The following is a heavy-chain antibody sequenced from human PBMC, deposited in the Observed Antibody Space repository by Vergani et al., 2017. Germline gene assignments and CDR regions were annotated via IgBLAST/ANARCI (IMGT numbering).Heavy chain of an antibody. CDR1: GFTFSSYA. V-gene: IGHV3-30-3*01. J-gene: IGHJ4*02. Sequence: QVQLVQSGGGLVKPGGSLRLSCAASGFTFSSYAMHWVRQAPGKGLEWVAVISYDGSNKYYADSVKGRFTISRDNSKNTLYLQMNSLRAEDTAVYYCAKDRAKEHSKLQPYYFDYWGQGTLVTVSS. CDR3: AKDRAKEHSKLQPYYFDY. D-gene: IGHD1/OR15-1a*01. CDR2: ISYDGSNK.